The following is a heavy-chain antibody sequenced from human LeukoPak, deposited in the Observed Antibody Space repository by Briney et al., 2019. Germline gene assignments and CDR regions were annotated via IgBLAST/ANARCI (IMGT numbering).Heavy chain of an antibody. Sequence: ASVKVSCKASGYTFTSYRISWVRQAPGQGLEWMGWISAYNGNTNYAQKLQGRVTMTTDTSTSTAYMELRSLRSDDTAVYYCARWPNPGYSYGPDYWGQGTLVTVSS. CDR1: GYTFTSYR. CDR2: ISAYNGNT. CDR3: ARWPNPGYSYGPDY. J-gene: IGHJ4*02. V-gene: IGHV1-18*01. D-gene: IGHD5-18*01.